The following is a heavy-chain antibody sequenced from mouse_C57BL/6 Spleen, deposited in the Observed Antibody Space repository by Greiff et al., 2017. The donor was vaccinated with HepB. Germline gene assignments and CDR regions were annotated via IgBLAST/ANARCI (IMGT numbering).Heavy chain of an antibody. CDR2: ISYDGSN. CDR3: ARDSSYDYDYYAMDY. V-gene: IGHV3-6*01. Sequence: VQLKESGPGLVKPSQSLSLTCSVTGYSITSGYYWNWIRQFPGNKLEWMGYISYDGSNNYNPSLKNRISITRDTSKNQFFLKLNSVTTEDTATYYCARDSSYDYDYYAMDYWGQGTSVTVSS. D-gene: IGHD2-4*01. J-gene: IGHJ4*01. CDR1: GYSITSGYY.